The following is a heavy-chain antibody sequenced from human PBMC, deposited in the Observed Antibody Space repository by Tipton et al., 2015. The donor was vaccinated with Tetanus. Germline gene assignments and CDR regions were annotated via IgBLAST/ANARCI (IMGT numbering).Heavy chain of an antibody. CDR3: ARDRSHFDFGPQIDC. Sequence: LRLSCAVSGDSISSGDYYWTWIRQHPGRGLESIGYIFGSGGTFYNPSLESRVTISLDTSKNHFSLKLTSVTAADTAVYYCARDRSHFDFGPQIDCWGQVTPGTASS. CDR2: IFGSGGT. CDR1: GDSISSGDYY. V-gene: IGHV4-31*02. D-gene: IGHD3-3*01. J-gene: IGHJ4*02.